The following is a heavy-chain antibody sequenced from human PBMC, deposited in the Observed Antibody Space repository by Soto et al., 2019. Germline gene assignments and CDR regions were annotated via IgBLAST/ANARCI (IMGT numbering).Heavy chain of an antibody. CDR1: GFTFSNAW. CDR2: IKSKTDGGTT. CDR3: TTDGSRIAVAVTMEGKVY. V-gene: IGHV3-15*01. D-gene: IGHD6-19*01. Sequence: EVQLVESGGGLVKPGGSLRLSCAASGFTFSNAWMSWVRQAPGKGLEWVGRIKSKTDGGTTDYAAPVKGRFTISRDDSKNTLYLQMSSLKTEDTAVYYCTTDGSRIAVAVTMEGKVYWGQGTLVTVSS. J-gene: IGHJ4*02.